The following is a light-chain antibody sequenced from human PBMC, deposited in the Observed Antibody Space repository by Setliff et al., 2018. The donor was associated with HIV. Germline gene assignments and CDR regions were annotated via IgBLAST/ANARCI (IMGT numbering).Light chain of an antibody. J-gene: IGLJ1*01. CDR1: SSDIGTYDR. V-gene: IGLV2-14*03. CDR2: DVI. CDR3: MSYLSTNSYV. Sequence: QSALAQPASVPGTPGQSITISCTGSSSDIGTYDRVSWYQQRPDGGPRLIIYDVIHRPSGVPHRFSGPKSGNTASLTISGLQTEDEADYYCMSYLSTNSYVFGTGTKVTVL.